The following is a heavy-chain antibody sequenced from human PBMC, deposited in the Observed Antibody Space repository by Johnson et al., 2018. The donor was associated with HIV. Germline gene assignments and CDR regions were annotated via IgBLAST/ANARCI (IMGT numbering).Heavy chain of an antibody. D-gene: IGHD2-15*01. V-gene: IGHV3-53*01. CDR1: RFSVSSNR. CDR2: IYSGSSR. Sequence: MPLVEPGGALMQPGGSLRLSCPASRFSVSSNRMTWVRQAPGKGLEWVSVIYSGSSRYYVDSVKGRFTISRDNSKNTLHLYMNSLRAEDTAVYYCARSQVAATSEGAFDIWGQGTMVTVSS. CDR3: ARSQVAATSEGAFDI. J-gene: IGHJ3*02.